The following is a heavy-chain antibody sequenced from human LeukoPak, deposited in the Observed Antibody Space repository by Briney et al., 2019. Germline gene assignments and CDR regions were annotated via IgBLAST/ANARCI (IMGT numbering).Heavy chain of an antibody. CDR3: ASGLRYFDWLLNY. J-gene: IGHJ4*02. CDR2: ICTSGST. CDR1: GGSISSYY. D-gene: IGHD3-9*01. Sequence: SETLSLTCTVSGGSISSYYWGRIRQPAGKGLEWIGRICTSGSTNYNPSLKSRVTMSVDTSKNQFSLKLSSVTAADTAVYYCASGLRYFDWLLNYWGQGTLVTVSS. V-gene: IGHV4-4*07.